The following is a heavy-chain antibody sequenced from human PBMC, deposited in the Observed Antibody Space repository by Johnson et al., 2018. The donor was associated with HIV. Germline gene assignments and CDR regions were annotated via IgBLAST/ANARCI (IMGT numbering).Heavy chain of an antibody. D-gene: IGHD6-13*01. J-gene: IGHJ3*02. V-gene: IGHV3-9*01. CDR3: AKGKIAAAGDAFDI. CDR2: ISWNSGSI. Sequence: VQLVESGGGVVQPGRSLRLSCAASGFTFDDYAMHWVRQAPGKGLEWVSGISWNSGSIGYADSVKGRFTISRDNAKNSLYLQMNSLRAEDTALYYCAKGKIAAAGDAFDIWGQGTMVTVSS. CDR1: GFTFDDYA.